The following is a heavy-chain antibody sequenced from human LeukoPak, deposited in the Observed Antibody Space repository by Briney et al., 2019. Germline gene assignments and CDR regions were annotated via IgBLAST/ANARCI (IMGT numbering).Heavy chain of an antibody. J-gene: IGHJ4*02. D-gene: IGHD3-22*01. V-gene: IGHV3-23*01. CDR2: ITGSGSTT. CDR1: GFTFSSYA. CDR3: AKTREPYYDSSAIDY. Sequence: PGGSLRLSCAASGFTFSSYAMSWVRQAPGKGLEWVSGITGSGSTTYYTDSVKGRFTISRDNSKDTLYLQVNSLRAEDTAVYYCAKTREPYYDSSAIDYWGQGTLVTVSS.